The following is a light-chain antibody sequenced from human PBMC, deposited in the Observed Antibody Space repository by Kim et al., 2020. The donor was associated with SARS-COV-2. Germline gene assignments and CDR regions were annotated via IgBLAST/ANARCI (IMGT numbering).Light chain of an antibody. V-gene: IGKV1D-16*01. CDR2: AAS. Sequence: DIQMTQSPSLVSASVGDRLTITCRASQGISSWLAWYQQKPQKAPKSLTYAASSLQRGVPSRFSGSGSGTDFTLTISSLQPEDFATYYCQQYDSYPRTFGQGTKVDIK. CDR3: QQYDSYPRT. J-gene: IGKJ1*01. CDR1: QGISSW.